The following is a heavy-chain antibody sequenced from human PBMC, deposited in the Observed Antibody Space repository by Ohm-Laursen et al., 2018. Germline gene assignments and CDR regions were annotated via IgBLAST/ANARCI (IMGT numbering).Heavy chain of an antibody. CDR2: MNPNSGNT. CDR3: ARNLVDTAMWAYYYYGMDV. J-gene: IGHJ6*02. Sequence: SVKVSCKASGYTFTSYDINWVRQATGQGLEWMGWMNPNSGNTGYAQKRQGRVTMTRNTSISAAYMELSGLRAEDTAVYYCARNLVDTAMWAYYYYGMDVWGQGTTVTVSS. V-gene: IGHV1-8*01. CDR1: GYTFTSYD. D-gene: IGHD5-18*01.